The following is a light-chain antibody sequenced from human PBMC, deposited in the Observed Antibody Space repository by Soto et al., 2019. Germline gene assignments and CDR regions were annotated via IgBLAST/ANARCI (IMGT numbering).Light chain of an antibody. CDR2: DNY. CDR3: GTWDSSLSAYV. CDR1: TSNIENNY. V-gene: IGLV1-51*01. J-gene: IGLJ1*01. Sequence: QSVLTQPPSVSAAPGQKVTISYSGSTSNIENNYVSWYQQLPGTAPKLLIFDNYKRPSGIPDRFSGSKSGTSATLGITGLQTGDEADYYCGTWDSSLSAYVFGTGTKVTVL.